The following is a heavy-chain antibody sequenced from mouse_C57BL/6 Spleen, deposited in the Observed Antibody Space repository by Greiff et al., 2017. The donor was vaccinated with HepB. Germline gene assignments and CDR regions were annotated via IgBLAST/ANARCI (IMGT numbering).Heavy chain of an antibody. CDR1: GYTFTDYY. V-gene: IGHV1-76*01. D-gene: IGHD1-1*01. Sequence: QVQLQQSGAELVRPGASVKLSCKASGYTFTDYYINWVKQRPGQGLEWIARIYPGSGNTYYNEKFKGKATLTAEKSSSTAYMQLSSLTSEDSAVYFCAREPYYGSSHWYFDVWGTGTTVTVSS. CDR2: IYPGSGNT. J-gene: IGHJ1*03. CDR3: AREPYYGSSHWYFDV.